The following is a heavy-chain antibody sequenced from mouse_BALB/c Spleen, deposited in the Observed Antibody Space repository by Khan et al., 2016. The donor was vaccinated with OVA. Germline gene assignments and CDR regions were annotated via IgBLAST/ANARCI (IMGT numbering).Heavy chain of an antibody. CDR1: GFNIKDTY. CDR3: ASTEIHYYGSYTLDY. V-gene: IGHV14-3*02. CDR2: IDPATGNI. J-gene: IGHJ4*01. D-gene: IGHD1-2*01. Sequence: VQLKQSGAELVKPGASVKLSCTTSGFNIKDTYIHWVKQRPEQGLEWVGRIDPATGNIKYDPKFQGKATLTEDTSSNTAYLHLSSLTSEDTAVYYCASTEIHYYGSYTLDYWGQGTSVTVSS.